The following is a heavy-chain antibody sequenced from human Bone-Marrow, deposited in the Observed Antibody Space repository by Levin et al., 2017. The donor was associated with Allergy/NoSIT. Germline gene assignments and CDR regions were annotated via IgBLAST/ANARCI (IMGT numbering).Heavy chain of an antibody. CDR3: AGEPRSAFNI. Sequence: GESLKISCAASGFTFSSYWMHWVRQVPGKGLVWVSRTNSDGSGTVYADSVKGRFTISRDNAKNTLYLQMKSLRADDTAVYYCAGEPRSAFNIWAQGKMVTVSS. D-gene: IGHD6-25*01. CDR1: GFTFSSYW. V-gene: IGHV3-74*01. CDR2: TNSDGSGT. J-gene: IGHJ3*02.